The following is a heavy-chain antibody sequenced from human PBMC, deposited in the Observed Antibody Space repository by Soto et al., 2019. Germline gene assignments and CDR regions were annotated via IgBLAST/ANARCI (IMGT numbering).Heavy chain of an antibody. V-gene: IGHV1-2*04. Sequence: ASVKVSCKASGYTFSDYYMHWVRQAPGQGLEWMGWINPNSGGTKYVQKFQGWVTMTIDTSTSTAYMELSSLRSDDTAVYYCARDYGHGDYPNGLGYWGQGTLVTVSS. D-gene: IGHD4-17*01. CDR1: GYTFSDYY. CDR3: ARDYGHGDYPNGLGY. J-gene: IGHJ4*02. CDR2: INPNSGGT.